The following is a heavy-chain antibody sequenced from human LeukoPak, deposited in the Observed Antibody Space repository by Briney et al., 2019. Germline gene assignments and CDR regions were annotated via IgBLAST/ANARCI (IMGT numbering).Heavy chain of an antibody. J-gene: IGHJ4*02. Sequence: ASVKVSCKASGYTFTNYFTHWVRQAPGQGLEWMGIINPITGTTTYAQKFQGRVTMTRDTSTGTVYMELSSLRSEDTAVYYCARVGYYESSGYYEYWGQGTLVTVSS. CDR2: INPITGTT. V-gene: IGHV1-46*01. CDR1: GYTFTNYF. D-gene: IGHD3-22*01. CDR3: ARVGYYESSGYYEY.